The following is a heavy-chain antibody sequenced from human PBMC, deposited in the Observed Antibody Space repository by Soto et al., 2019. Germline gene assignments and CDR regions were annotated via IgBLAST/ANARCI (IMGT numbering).Heavy chain of an antibody. CDR2: ISGSGGST. CDR3: AKTTVVTLFYFDY. Sequence: PGGSLRLSCAAPGFTFSSYAMSWVRQAPGKGLEWVSAISGSGGSTYYADSVKGRFTISRDNSKNTLYLQMNSLRAEDTAVYYCAKTTVVTLFYFDYWGQGTLVTVSS. V-gene: IGHV3-23*01. D-gene: IGHD4-17*01. CDR1: GFTFSSYA. J-gene: IGHJ4*02.